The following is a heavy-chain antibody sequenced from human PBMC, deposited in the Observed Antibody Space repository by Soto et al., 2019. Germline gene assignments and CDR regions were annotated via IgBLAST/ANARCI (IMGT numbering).Heavy chain of an antibody. V-gene: IGHV3-23*01. J-gene: IGHJ4*02. D-gene: IGHD3-22*01. CDR3: TWRSGEYYDY. Sequence: LRLSCAAPTFTFTSNGMSWVRQAPGKGPRWVSGITGSDGVTYYADSVKGRFTLARDTSKNTLWLQMNSLRAEDTAVYYCTWRSGEYYDYWGQGTLVTVSS. CDR2: ITGSDGVT. CDR1: TFTFTSNG.